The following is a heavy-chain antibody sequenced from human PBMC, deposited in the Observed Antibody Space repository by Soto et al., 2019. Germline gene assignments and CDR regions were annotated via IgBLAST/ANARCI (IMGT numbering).Heavy chain of an antibody. CDR3: ASHYDMWSGYLSPVDY. V-gene: IGHV3-11*01. D-gene: IGHD3-3*01. CDR2: IDTSGTKI. J-gene: IGHJ4*02. CDR1: GYTFSDYY. Sequence: QVQLVESGGDLVKPGGSLRLSCAASGYTFSDYYMSWIRQAPGKGLEWMSYIDTSGTKIYYADSVKGRFTITGDNAKNSLYLEMKRLRDEDTAVYYCASHYDMWSGYLSPVDYWGQGTLVTVSS.